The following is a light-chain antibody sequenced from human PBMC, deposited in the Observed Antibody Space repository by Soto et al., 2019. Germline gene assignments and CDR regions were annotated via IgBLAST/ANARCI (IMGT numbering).Light chain of an antibody. Sequence: QSALTQPASVSGSPGQSITISCTGTSSDVAGYNYVSWYQQHPGKGPKLMIYEVSNRPSGVSNRFSGSKSGNTASLTISGLQAEDEADYYCSSYRSSNTWVFGGGTKLTVL. J-gene: IGLJ3*02. CDR2: EVS. V-gene: IGLV2-14*01. CDR1: SSDVAGYNY. CDR3: SSYRSSNTWV.